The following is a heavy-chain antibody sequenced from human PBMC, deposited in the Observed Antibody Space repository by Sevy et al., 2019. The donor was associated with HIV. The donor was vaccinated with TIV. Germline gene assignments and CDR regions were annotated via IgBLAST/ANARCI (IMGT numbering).Heavy chain of an antibody. CDR1: GGSISSYY. V-gene: IGHV4-59*01. Sequence: SETLSLTCTVSGGSISSYYWTWIRQPPGKGLEWIGYIHDIGSTNYNPSLKSRVTISVATSKNQFSLRLRSLTAADTAVYFCARVSRGSFDSWGRGTLVTVSS. D-gene: IGHD6-19*01. CDR3: ARVSRGSFDS. J-gene: IGHJ4*02. CDR2: IHDIGST.